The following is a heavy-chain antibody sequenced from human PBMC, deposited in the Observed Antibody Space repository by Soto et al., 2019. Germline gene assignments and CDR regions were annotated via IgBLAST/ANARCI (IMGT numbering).Heavy chain of an antibody. V-gene: IGHV3-33*01. CDR3: ARSSGSYFAAFYDT. CDR1: SFSFSSSG. D-gene: IGHD1-26*01. CDR2: IWDDGGNK. J-gene: IGHJ4*02. Sequence: QAQLEESGGGVVQPGTSLRLSCSASSFSFSSSGMHWFRQPPGKGLEWVAAIWDDGGNKYYADSVSGRFTISRDNSKNTLFLQMKRLRAEDTALYYCARSSGSYFAAFYDTWGKGTLVSVSS.